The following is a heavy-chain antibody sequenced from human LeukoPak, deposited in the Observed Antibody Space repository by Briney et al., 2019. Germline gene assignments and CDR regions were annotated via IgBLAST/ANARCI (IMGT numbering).Heavy chain of an antibody. CDR2: INPNSGDT. Sequence: ASVKVSCKASGYTFTAYYMHWVRQAPGQGREWMGRINPNSGDTIYAQNFQGRVTVTRDTSISTAYLELSRLTSDDTAVYYCACWGGGNQGHWGQGTLVTVSS. CDR3: ACWGGGNQGH. J-gene: IGHJ4*02. CDR1: GYTFTAYY. V-gene: IGHV1-2*06. D-gene: IGHD4-23*01.